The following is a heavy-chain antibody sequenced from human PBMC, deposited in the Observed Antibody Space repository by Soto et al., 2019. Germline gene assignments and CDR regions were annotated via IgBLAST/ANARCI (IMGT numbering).Heavy chain of an antibody. CDR2: IIPLFDAT. Sequence: QVQLVQSGAEVRKPGSSVKVSCKASGGTFTTYDISWVRQAPGQGLEWMGGIIPLFDATKYAQKFQGRVTITADKSTGKADMELSSLRSEDTAMYYCARDRSSSWYNGTFYFDSWGQGTLVTVSS. CDR3: ARDRSSSWYNGTFYFDS. V-gene: IGHV1-69*06. CDR1: GGTFTTYD. D-gene: IGHD6-19*01. J-gene: IGHJ4*02.